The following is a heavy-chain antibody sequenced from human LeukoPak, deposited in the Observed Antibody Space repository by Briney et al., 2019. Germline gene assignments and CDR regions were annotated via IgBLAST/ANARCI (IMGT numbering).Heavy chain of an antibody. CDR3: ARAPYYYDSSGYYYFGY. CDR2: MNPNSGNT. Sequence: ASVKVSCKASGYTFTSYDINWVRQATGQGLEWMGWMNPNSGNTGYAQKFQGRVTMTRNTSISTAYMELSSLRSEDTAVYYCARAPYYYDSSGYYYFGYWGQGTLVTVSS. J-gene: IGHJ4*02. D-gene: IGHD3-22*01. CDR1: GYTFTSYD. V-gene: IGHV1-8*01.